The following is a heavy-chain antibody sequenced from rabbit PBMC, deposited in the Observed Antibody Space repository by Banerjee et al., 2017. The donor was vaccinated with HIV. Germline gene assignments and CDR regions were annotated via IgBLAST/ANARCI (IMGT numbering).Heavy chain of an antibody. Sequence: QQLVESGGGLVKPGASLTLTCKASGVSFSSGFDMCWVRQAPGKGLEWIACIYTGNSKTYYANWAKGRFTISKTSSTTVTLQMTSLTGADTATYFCARDLDGVIGWNFGWWGPGTLVTVS. D-gene: IGHD4-1*01. CDR3: ARDLDGVIGWNFGW. J-gene: IGHJ4*01. V-gene: IGHV1S40*01. CDR1: GVSFSSGFD. CDR2: IYTGNSKT.